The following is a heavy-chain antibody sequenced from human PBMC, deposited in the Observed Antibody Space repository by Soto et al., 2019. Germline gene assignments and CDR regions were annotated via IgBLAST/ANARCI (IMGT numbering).Heavy chain of an antibody. Sequence: GESLKISCKGSGYSFTSYWIGWVRQMPGKGLEWMGIIYPGDSDTRYSPSFQGQVTISADKSISTAYLQWSSLKASDTAMYYCARQGYIVATITPPDYWGQGTLVTVSS. J-gene: IGHJ4*02. D-gene: IGHD5-12*01. CDR2: IYPGDSDT. CDR1: GYSFTSYW. V-gene: IGHV5-51*01. CDR3: ARQGYIVATITPPDY.